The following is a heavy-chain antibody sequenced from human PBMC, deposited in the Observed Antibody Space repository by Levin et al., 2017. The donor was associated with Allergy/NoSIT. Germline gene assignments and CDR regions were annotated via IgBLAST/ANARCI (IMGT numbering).Heavy chain of an antibody. J-gene: IGHJ6*03. Sequence: GESLKISCAASGFTFSSYGMHWVRQAPGKGLEWVAVISYDGSNKYYADSVKGRFTISRDNSKNTLYLQMNSLRAEDTAVYYCWVGDTAMALVGYYYYYMDVWGKGTTVTVSS. CDR3: WVGDTAMALVGYYYYYMDV. CDR2: ISYDGSNK. V-gene: IGHV3-30*03. D-gene: IGHD5-18*01. CDR1: GFTFSSYG.